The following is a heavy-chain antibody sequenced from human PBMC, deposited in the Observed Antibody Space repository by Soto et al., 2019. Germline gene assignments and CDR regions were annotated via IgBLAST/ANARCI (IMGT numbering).Heavy chain of an antibody. CDR3: ATGRFGENAFDI. D-gene: IGHD3-10*01. J-gene: IGHJ3*02. V-gene: IGHV3-15*01. CDR1: GFTFSNAW. Sequence: EVQLVESGGGLVKPGGSLRLSCAASGFTFSNAWMSWVRQAPGKGLEWVGRIKSKTDGGTTDYAAPLKGRFTISRDDSKNTLYLQMNSLKTVDTAVYYCATGRFGENAFDIWGQGTMVTVSS. CDR2: IKSKTDGGTT.